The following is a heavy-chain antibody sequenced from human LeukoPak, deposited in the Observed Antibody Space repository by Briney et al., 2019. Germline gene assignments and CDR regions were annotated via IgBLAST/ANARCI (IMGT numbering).Heavy chain of an antibody. V-gene: IGHV1-2*02. Sequence: ASVKVSCKASGHTFTGYYMHWVRQAPGQGLEWMGWINPNSGGTNYAQKFQGRVTVTRDTSISTAYMELSGLRSDDTAVYYCARVRIALPDYWGQGTLVTVSS. CDR2: INPNSGGT. CDR1: GHTFTGYY. D-gene: IGHD6-13*01. CDR3: ARVRIALPDY. J-gene: IGHJ4*02.